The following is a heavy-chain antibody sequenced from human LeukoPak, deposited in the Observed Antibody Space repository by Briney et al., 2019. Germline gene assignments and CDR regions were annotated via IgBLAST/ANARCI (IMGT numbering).Heavy chain of an antibody. CDR1: GFTFGSYA. Sequence: GGSLRLSCAASGFTFGSYAMSWVRQAPGKGLEWVSAISGSGGSTYYADSVKGRFTISRDNSKNTLYLQMNSLRAEDTAVYYCAKEGGWIGLNGNFDYWGQGTLVTVSS. CDR3: AKEGGWIGLNGNFDY. D-gene: IGHD3-10*01. CDR2: ISGSGGST. J-gene: IGHJ4*02. V-gene: IGHV3-23*01.